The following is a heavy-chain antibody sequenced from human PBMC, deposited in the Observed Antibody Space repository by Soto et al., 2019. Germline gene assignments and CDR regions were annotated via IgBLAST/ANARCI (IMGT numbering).Heavy chain of an antibody. V-gene: IGHV3-30-3*01. CDR1: GFTFSSYA. D-gene: IGHD3-3*01. J-gene: IGHJ6*02. Sequence: GGSLRLSCAASGFTFSSYAMHWVRQAPGKGLEWVAVISYDGSNKYYADSVKGRFTISRDNSKNTLYLQMNSLRAEDTAVYYCARNYDFWSGNRMDVWGQGTTVTVSS. CDR3: ARNYDFWSGNRMDV. CDR2: ISYDGSNK.